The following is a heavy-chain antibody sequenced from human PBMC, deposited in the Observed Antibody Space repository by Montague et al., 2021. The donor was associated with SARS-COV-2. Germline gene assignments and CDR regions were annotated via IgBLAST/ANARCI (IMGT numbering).Heavy chain of an antibody. CDR2: ISSSGSTI. D-gene: IGHD3-3*01. Sequence: SLRLSCAASGFTFSSYEMNWVRQAPGKGLEWVSYISSSGSTIYYADSVKGRFTISRDNAKNSLYLQMNSLRAEDTAVYYCARVGFLEWLLYFQHYGMDVWGQGTTVTASS. J-gene: IGHJ6*02. V-gene: IGHV3-48*03. CDR1: GFTFSSYE. CDR3: ARVGFLEWLLYFQHYGMDV.